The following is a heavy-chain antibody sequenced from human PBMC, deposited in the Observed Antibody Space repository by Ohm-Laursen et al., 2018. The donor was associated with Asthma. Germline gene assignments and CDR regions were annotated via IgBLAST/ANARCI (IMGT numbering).Heavy chain of an antibody. J-gene: IGHJ6*02. D-gene: IGHD3-3*01. V-gene: IGHV3-53*01. Sequence: SLRLSCAASGFIVSTKFMIWVRQAPGKGLDWVSVIFGSTGANYADSVKGRFTISRDNAKNSLYLQMNSLRAEDTAVYYCARIPLWSGHSSRYYYYGMDVWGQGTMVTVSS. CDR3: ARIPLWSGHSSRYYYYGMDV. CDR2: IFGSTGA. CDR1: GFIVSTKF.